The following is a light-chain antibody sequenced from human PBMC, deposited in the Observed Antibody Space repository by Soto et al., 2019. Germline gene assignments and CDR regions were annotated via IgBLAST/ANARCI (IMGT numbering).Light chain of an antibody. CDR3: GSWDSSLTDYV. Sequence: QSVLTQPASVSAAPGQKVTISCSGSISNIGGNSVSWYQQLPGTAPKLLIYDDNKRPSGIPDRFSGSKSGTSATLGITGFQTGDEADYYCGSWDSSLTDYVFRTGTKV. CDR1: ISNIGGNS. J-gene: IGLJ1*01. CDR2: DDN. V-gene: IGLV1-51*01.